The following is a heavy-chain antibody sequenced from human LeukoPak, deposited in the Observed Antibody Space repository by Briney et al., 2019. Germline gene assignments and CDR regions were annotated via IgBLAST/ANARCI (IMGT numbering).Heavy chain of an antibody. V-gene: IGHV3-21*01. CDR1: GFTFSSYS. J-gene: IGHJ1*01. Sequence: PGRSLRLSCAASGFTFSSYSMYWVRQAPGKGLEWVSSISSSSSHMFYADSVKGRFSISRDNANNSLYLQMNSLRAEDTAVYYCVRDSGSSYGYYFLHWGQGTLVTVSS. CDR3: VRDSGSSYGYYFLH. CDR2: ISSSSSHM. D-gene: IGHD1-26*01.